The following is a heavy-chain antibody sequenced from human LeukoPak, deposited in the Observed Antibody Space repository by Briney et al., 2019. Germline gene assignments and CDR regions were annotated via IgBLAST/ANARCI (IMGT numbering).Heavy chain of an antibody. Sequence: PGGSLRLSCAASGFNFSSYSMNWVRQAPGKGLEWVSSISSSSSYIYYADSVKGRFTISRDNAKNSLYLQMNSLRAEDTAVYYCAREFSIMIVAAIDYWGQGTLVTVSS. V-gene: IGHV3-21*01. J-gene: IGHJ4*02. CDR2: ISSSSSYI. CDR1: GFNFSSYS. CDR3: AREFSIMIVAAIDY. D-gene: IGHD3-22*01.